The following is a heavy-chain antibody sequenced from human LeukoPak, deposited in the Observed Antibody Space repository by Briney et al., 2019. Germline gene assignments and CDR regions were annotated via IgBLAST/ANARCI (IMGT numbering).Heavy chain of an antibody. CDR3: ARGMYIAAAQNGY. CDR2: IYYSGTT. V-gene: IGHV4-59*01. CDR1: GGSISSYY. Sequence: SQTLSLTCTVSGGSISSYYWSWIRQPPGKGLEWIGYIYYSGTTNYNPSLKSRVTISVDTSKNQFSLKLSSVTAADTAVYYFARGMYIAAAQNGYWSQGTLVTVSS. D-gene: IGHD6-13*01. J-gene: IGHJ4*02.